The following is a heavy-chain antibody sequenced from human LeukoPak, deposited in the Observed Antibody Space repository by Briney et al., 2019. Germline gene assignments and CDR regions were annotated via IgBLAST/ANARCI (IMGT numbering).Heavy chain of an antibody. J-gene: IGHJ4*02. CDR1: GGSISSSSYY. D-gene: IGHD3-10*01. CDR3: ARWFPPYYFDY. Sequence: SETLSLACTVSGGSISSSSYYWGWIRQPPGKGLEWIGYIYYSGSTNYNPSLKSRVTISVDTSKNQFSLKLSSVTAADTAVYYSARWFPPYYFDYWGQGTLVTVSS. V-gene: IGHV4-61*05. CDR2: IYYSGST.